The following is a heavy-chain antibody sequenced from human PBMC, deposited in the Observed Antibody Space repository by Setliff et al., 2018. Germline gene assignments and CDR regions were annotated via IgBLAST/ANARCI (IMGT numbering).Heavy chain of an antibody. CDR2: IKQDGSAK. J-gene: IGHJ2*01. CDR3: ARDSTWYWYFDL. V-gene: IGHV3-7*03. CDR1: GFTFSDYY. D-gene: IGHD3-16*01. Sequence: PRLSCAASGFTFSDYYMSWIRQAPGKGLEWVANIKQDGSAKYYVDSVKGRFTISRNNAKNSLYLQMNSLRPEDTAVYYCARDSTWYWYFDLWGRGTLVTVSS.